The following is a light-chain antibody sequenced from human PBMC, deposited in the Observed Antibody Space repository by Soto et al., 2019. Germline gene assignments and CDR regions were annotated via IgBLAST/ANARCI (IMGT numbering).Light chain of an antibody. CDR3: SSFAGINNLL. CDR1: SSDVGAYDY. Sequence: QSALTQPPSASGSHGQSVTISCTGPSSDVGAYDYVSWYQQHPGKATKLMIYEVSQRPSGVPDRFSGSKAVNTASLTISGLQAEDEGDYYCSSFAGINNLLFGGGTKVTVL. CDR2: EVS. J-gene: IGLJ2*01. V-gene: IGLV2-8*01.